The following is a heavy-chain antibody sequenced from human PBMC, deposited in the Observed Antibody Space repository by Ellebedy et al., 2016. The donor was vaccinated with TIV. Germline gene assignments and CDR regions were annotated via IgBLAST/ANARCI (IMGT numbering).Heavy chain of an antibody. J-gene: IGHJ3*02. CDR1: GLSVSSSGMR. CDR3: ARISRDAFDI. CDR2: IDWDDDT. V-gene: IGHV2-70*04. Sequence: SGPTLVKPTRTLTLTCTLSGLSVSSSGMRVSWFRQPPGKALEWLARIDWDDDTFYNTSLKTRLTISKDTSKNQVVLTMTVMEPVDTATYYCARISRDAFDIWGQGTMVIVSS.